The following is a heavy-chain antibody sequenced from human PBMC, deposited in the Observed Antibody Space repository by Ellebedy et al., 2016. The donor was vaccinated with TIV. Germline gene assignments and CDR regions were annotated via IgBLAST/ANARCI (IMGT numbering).Heavy chain of an antibody. Sequence: GESLKISCAASGFIFSGYWMHWVRQAPGKGLEWVGRVKSKTDGATTDYAAPVKGRFTISRDDSKTTVYLQMNSLKTEDTAVYYCTTRIFTYGRWGQGTLVTVSS. J-gene: IGHJ4*02. CDR1: GFIFSGYW. CDR3: TTRIFTYGR. V-gene: IGHV3-15*01. CDR2: VKSKTDGATT. D-gene: IGHD2/OR15-2a*01.